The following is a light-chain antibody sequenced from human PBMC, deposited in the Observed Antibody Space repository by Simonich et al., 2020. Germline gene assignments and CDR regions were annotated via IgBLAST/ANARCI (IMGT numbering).Light chain of an antibody. J-gene: IGKJ1*01. CDR3: QQYYSTPLT. V-gene: IGKV4-1*01. CDR1: QSVLYSSNNKNY. Sequence: DIVMTQSPDSLAVSLGERATINCKSSQSVLYSSNNKNYLDWYQQKPGQPPKLLIYWASTRESGFPDRFSGSGSGTDFTLTISSLQAEDVAVYYCQQYYSTPLTFGQGTKVEIK. CDR2: WAS.